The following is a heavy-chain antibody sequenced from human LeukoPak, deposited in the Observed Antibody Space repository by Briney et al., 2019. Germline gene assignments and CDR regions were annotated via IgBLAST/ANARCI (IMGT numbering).Heavy chain of an antibody. D-gene: IGHD3-3*01. CDR2: MNPNSGNT. Sequence: APVKVSCKASGYTFTSYDINWVRQATGQGLEWMGWMNPNSGNTGYAQKFQGRVTITRNTSISTAYMGLSSLRSEDTAVYYCASGSFDFWSGYYLDYWGQGTLVTVSS. CDR3: ASGSFDFWSGYYLDY. V-gene: IGHV1-8*03. CDR1: GYTFTSYD. J-gene: IGHJ4*02.